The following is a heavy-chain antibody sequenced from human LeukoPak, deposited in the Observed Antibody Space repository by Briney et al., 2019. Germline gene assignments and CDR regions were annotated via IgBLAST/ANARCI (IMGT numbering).Heavy chain of an antibody. V-gene: IGHV4-30-4*01. D-gene: IGHD1-14*01. J-gene: IGHJ4*02. Sequence: PSQTLSLTCSVLGSSIRSGDYYWAWIRQSPGKGLEWIGYIDYSGTTRYNPSLESRLTISVDTSKHQFSLKLTSVTAADTAVYYCARDRRSVHDYWGQGTLVTVSS. CDR1: GSSIRSGDYY. CDR2: IDYSGTT. CDR3: ARDRRSVHDY.